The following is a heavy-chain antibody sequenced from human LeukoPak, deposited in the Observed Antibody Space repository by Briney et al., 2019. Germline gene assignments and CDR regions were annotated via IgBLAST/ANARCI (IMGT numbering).Heavy chain of an antibody. V-gene: IGHV3-30*02. CDR1: GFSFSSHG. J-gene: IGHJ5*02. Sequence: GGSLRLSCAASGFSFSSHGMHWVRQAPGKGLEWVGVTWFDDSYQHYAGSVRGRFTISRDNSKNTLYLQMNTLRAEDTAVYYCAKVGRNYGDYNGWFDPWGQGTLVTVSS. D-gene: IGHD4-17*01. CDR3: AKVGRNYGDYNGWFDP. CDR2: TWFDDSYQ.